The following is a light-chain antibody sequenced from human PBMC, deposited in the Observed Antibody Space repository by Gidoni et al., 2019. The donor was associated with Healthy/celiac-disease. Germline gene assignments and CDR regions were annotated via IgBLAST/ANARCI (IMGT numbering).Light chain of an antibody. CDR3: QVWDSSSDHVV. Sequence: QPPSVSVAPGKTARITCGGNNIGSKSVHWYQQKPGQAPVLVIYYDSDRPSGIPERFSGSNSGNTATLTISRVEAGDEADYYCQVWDSSSDHVVFGGGTKLTVL. CDR1: NIGSKS. CDR2: YDS. J-gene: IGLJ2*01. V-gene: IGLV3-21*04.